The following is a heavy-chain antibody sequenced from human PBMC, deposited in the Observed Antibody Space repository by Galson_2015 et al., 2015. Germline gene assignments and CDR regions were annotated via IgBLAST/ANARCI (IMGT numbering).Heavy chain of an antibody. D-gene: IGHD5-18*01. CDR1: GFSGSSYY. CDR3: SRDIRGYIYGFLEECGLDV. J-gene: IGHJ6*02. V-gene: IGHV3-53*01. CDR2: IYTVGTT. Sequence: SPRLYCAASGFSGSSYYMRWDRQAPGTGLEWVSVIYTVGTTYYADSVNGRVTISRDNSNNTLYLQMNSLRAEDTAVYYCSRDIRGYIYGFLEECGLDVWGQGTTVIVSS.